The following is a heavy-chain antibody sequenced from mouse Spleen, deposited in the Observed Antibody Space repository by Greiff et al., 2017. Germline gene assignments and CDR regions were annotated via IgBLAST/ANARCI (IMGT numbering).Heavy chain of an antibody. CDR2: INYDGSST. CDR3: ARDGIHPGAMDY. V-gene: IGHV5-16*01. D-gene: IGHD1-2*01. CDR1: GFTFSDYY. Sequence: EVKVVESEGGLVQPGSSMKLSCTASGFTFSDYYMAWVRQVPEKGLEWVANINYDGSSTYYLDSLKSRFIISRDNAKNILYLQMSSLKSEDTATYYCARDGIHPGAMDYWGQGTSVTVSS. J-gene: IGHJ4*01.